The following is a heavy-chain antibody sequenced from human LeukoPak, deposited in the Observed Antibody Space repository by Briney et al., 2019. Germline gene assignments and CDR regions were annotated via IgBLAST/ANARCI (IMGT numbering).Heavy chain of an antibody. CDR1: GYTFTSYG. J-gene: IGHJ4*02. D-gene: IGHD3-10*01. V-gene: IGHV1-18*01. CDR2: ISAYNGNT. CDR3: ARGRVVRGVSFDY. Sequence: GASVKVSCKASGYTFTSYGISWVRQAPGQGLEWMGWISAYNGNTNYAQKFQGRVTITRNTSISTAYMELSSLRSEDTAVYYCARGRVVRGVSFDYWGQGTLVTVSS.